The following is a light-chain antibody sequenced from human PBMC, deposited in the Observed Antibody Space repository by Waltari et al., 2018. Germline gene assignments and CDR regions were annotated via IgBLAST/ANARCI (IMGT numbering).Light chain of an antibody. CDR1: QTIDNN. CDR3: QQYNNWLSVT. J-gene: IGKJ5*01. V-gene: IGKV3-15*01. CDR2: GAS. Sequence: EIVVTQSPATLYVSQGERATLSCRTSQTIDNNLAWYQQKPGQTPRLLIYGASTRAIGIPARFSGSGFGTEFTLTISSLQSEDFAVYYCQQYNNWLSVTFGQGTRLEI.